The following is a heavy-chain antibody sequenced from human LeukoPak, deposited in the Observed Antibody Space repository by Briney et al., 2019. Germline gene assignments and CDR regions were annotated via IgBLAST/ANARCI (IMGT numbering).Heavy chain of an antibody. CDR1: GGSISSYY. J-gene: IGHJ5*02. Sequence: PSETLSLTCTVSGGSISSYYWSWIRQPPGKGLEWIGYIYYSGSTNYNPSLKSRVTISVDTSKNQFSLKLSSVTAADTAVYYCAREERGDYDFWSGYHKNWFDPWGQGTLVTVSS. V-gene: IGHV4-59*01. CDR3: AREERGDYDFWSGYHKNWFDP. CDR2: IYYSGST. D-gene: IGHD3-3*01.